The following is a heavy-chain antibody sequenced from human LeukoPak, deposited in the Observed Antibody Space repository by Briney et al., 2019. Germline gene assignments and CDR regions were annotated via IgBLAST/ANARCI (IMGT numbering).Heavy chain of an antibody. V-gene: IGHV3-48*03. D-gene: IGHD1-26*01. J-gene: IGHJ4*02. CDR2: ISSSGSTI. Sequence: PGGSLRLSCAASGFTFSSYEMNWVRQAPGKGLEWVSYISSSGSTIYYADSVKGRFTISRDNAKNSLYLQMNSLRAEDTAVYYCARGSYHGQNDYWGQGTLVTVSS. CDR1: GFTFSSYE. CDR3: ARGSYHGQNDY.